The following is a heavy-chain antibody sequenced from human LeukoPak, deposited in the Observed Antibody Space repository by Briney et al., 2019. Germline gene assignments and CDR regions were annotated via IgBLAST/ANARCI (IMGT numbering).Heavy chain of an antibody. CDR3: ARLKGVITMVRGVIRRSYYMDV. D-gene: IGHD3-10*01. CDR1: GYSISSGYY. CDR2: INHSGST. V-gene: IGHV4-38-2*02. J-gene: IGHJ6*03. Sequence: SETLSLTCTVSGYSISSGYYWGWIRQPPGKGLEWIGEINHSGSTNYNPSLKSRVTISVDTSKNQFSLKLSSVTAADTAVYYCARLKGVITMVRGVIRRSYYMDVWGKGTTVTISS.